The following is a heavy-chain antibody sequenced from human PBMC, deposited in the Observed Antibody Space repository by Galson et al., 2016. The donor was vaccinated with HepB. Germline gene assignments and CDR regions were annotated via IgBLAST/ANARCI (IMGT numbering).Heavy chain of an antibody. J-gene: IGHJ4*02. D-gene: IGHD5-24*01. CDR3: AKLLSRLGDGYKSNSDY. CDR1: GNAFSNNG. V-gene: IGHV3-30*18. Sequence: SLRLSCAASGNAFSNNGMHWVRQAPGKGLEWVAVISYDGNNQYYRDSVKGRFTISRDNSKNTLFLQMNSLRPEDKAVYYCAKLLSRLGDGYKSNSDYWGQGTLVTVSS. CDR2: ISYDGNNQ.